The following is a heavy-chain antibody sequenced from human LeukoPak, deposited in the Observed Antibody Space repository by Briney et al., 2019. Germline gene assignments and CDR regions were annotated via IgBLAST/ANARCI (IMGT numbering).Heavy chain of an antibody. CDR3: ARETSYSGSYAFDY. V-gene: IGHV4-61*09. CDR2: VFTHGTT. J-gene: IGHJ4*02. D-gene: IGHD1-26*01. CDR1: GGSISSGSYY. Sequence: SETLSLTCTVSGGSISSGSYYWNWIRQPAGKRLEWLGHVFTHGTTNYNASLEGRLTISLDTSKNQFSLKLSSVTAADTAVYYCARETSYSGSYAFDYWGQGTLVTVSS.